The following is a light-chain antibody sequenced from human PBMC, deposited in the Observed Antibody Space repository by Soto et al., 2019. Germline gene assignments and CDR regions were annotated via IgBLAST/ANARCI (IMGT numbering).Light chain of an antibody. V-gene: IGKV1-5*03. CDR1: QSVDNW. CDR3: QYYRASSQWM. CDR2: RES. J-gene: IGKJ1*01. Sequence: DIQMTQAPSTLSASVEDRVIITCRASQSVDNWLAWFQQKPGKVPKVVIYRESGLESGVPTRFSGSGSGTECTRTIGSLQPDDFATYYFQYYRASSQWMFGRGTKVEIK.